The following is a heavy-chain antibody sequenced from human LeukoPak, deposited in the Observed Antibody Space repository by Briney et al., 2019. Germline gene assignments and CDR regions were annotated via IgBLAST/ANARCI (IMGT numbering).Heavy chain of an antibody. CDR2: IHTSGNT. V-gene: IGHV4-61*02. J-gene: IGHJ4*02. Sequence: SSQTLSLTCTVSGDSISSGTHYWSWIRQPAGKGLEWIGRIHTSGNTNYNPSLKSRFTISVDTSKNQFSLKLSSVTAADTAVYYCARVNREMATITPWGQGTLVTVSS. CDR1: GDSISSGTHY. D-gene: IGHD5-24*01. CDR3: ARVNREMATITP.